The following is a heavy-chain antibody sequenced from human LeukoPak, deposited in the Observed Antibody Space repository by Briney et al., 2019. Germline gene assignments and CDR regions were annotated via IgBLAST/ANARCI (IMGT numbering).Heavy chain of an antibody. CDR3: ARGQSWLRSFDAFDI. Sequence: GASVKVSCKASGYTLTGYYMHWVRQAPGQGLEWMGWINPNSGGTNYAQKFQGRVTMTRDTSISTAYMELSRLRSDDTAVYYCARGQSWLRSFDAFDIWGQGTMVTVSS. V-gene: IGHV1-2*02. CDR2: INPNSGGT. CDR1: GYTLTGYY. J-gene: IGHJ3*02. D-gene: IGHD5-12*01.